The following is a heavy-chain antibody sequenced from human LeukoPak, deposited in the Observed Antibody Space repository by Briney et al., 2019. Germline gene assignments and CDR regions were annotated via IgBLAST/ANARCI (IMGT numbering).Heavy chain of an antibody. Sequence: GGSLRLSCAASGFTFSSYAMSWVRQAPGKGLEWVSAISGSGGSTYYADSVEGRFTISRDNSKNTLYLQMNSLRAEDTAVYYCAKIYYYDSSGYETGDYWGQGTLVTVSS. V-gene: IGHV3-23*01. J-gene: IGHJ4*02. D-gene: IGHD3-22*01. CDR1: GFTFSSYA. CDR2: ISGSGGST. CDR3: AKIYYYDSSGYETGDY.